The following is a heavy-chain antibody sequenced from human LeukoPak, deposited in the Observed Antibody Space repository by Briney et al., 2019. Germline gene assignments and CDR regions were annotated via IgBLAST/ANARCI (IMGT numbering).Heavy chain of an antibody. CDR1: GFTFSNYE. D-gene: IGHD6-19*01. V-gene: IGHV3-48*03. CDR3: ARDSSGWYYFDY. CDR2: ISRSSGSSI. Sequence: GGSLRLSCAASGFTFSNYEMNWVRQAPGKGLEWVSYISRSSGSSIYYADSVKGRFTISRDNAKDSLYLQMNSLRAEDTAVYYCARDSSGWYYFDYWGQGILVTVSS. J-gene: IGHJ4*02.